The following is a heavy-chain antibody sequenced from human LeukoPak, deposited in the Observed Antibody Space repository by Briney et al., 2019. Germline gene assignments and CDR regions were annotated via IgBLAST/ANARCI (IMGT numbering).Heavy chain of an antibody. D-gene: IGHD3-3*01. V-gene: IGHV1-18*01. Sequence: AAVHVSCKASGYSFTSYGISWLRQAPGQGLDWMGWISAYNGNTNYAQKLQGRGTMTTEPSPSTAYMALRSLRSDDTAVYYCARRDLSEWLLYQFDPWGQGTLLSVS. CDR3: ARRDLSEWLLYQFDP. CDR2: ISAYNGNT. CDR1: GYSFTSYG. J-gene: IGHJ5*02.